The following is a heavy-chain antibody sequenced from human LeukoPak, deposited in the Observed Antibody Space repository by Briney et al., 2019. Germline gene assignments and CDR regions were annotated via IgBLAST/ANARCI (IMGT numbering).Heavy chain of an antibody. CDR2: INPNSGGT. D-gene: IGHD6-19*01. Sequence: ASVKVSCKASGYTFTGYYMHWVRQAPGQGLEWMGWINPNSGGTNYAQKFQGRVTMTRDTSISTAYMELSRPRSDDTAVYYCARARYSSGWYGYWGQGTLVTVSS. CDR3: ARARYSSGWYGY. V-gene: IGHV1-2*02. CDR1: GYTFTGYY. J-gene: IGHJ4*02.